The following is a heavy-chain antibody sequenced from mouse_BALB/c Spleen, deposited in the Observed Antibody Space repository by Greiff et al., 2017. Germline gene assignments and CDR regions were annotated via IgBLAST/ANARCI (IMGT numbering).Heavy chain of an antibody. J-gene: IGHJ4*01. CDR3: ARYRYDDYAMDY. V-gene: IGHV3-6*02. CDR1: GYSITSGYY. D-gene: IGHD2-14*01. CDR2: ISYDGSN. Sequence: ESGPGLVKPSQSLSLTCSVTGYSITSGYYWNWIRQFPGNKLEWMGYISYDGSNNYNPSLKNRISITRDTSKNQFFLKLNSVTTEDTATYYCARYRYDDYAMDYWGQGTSVTVSS.